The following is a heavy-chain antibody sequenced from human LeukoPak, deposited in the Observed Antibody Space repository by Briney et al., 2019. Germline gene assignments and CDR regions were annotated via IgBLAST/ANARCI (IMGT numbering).Heavy chain of an antibody. CDR2: ISSSGSTI. V-gene: IGHV3-48*03. CDR1: GFTFSSYE. Sequence: GGSLRLSCAASGFTFSSYEMNWVRQAPGKGLEWVSYISSSGSTIYYADSVKGRFTISRDNSKNTLYLQMNSLRAEDTAVYYCARGWKTVVVVAAPTVGWFDPWGQGTLVTVSS. D-gene: IGHD2-15*01. CDR3: ARGWKTVVVVAAPTVGWFDP. J-gene: IGHJ5*02.